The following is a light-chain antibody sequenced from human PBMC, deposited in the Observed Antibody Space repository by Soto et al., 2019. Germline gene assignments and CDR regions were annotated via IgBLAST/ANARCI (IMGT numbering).Light chain of an antibody. Sequence: DIQMTQSPSTLSASVGDRVTITCRASQSITIWLAWYQQKPGKAPKLLIFDASSLESGVPSRFSGSGSGTAVTITIISLQQDDFVTYYCQQYNSYSWTFGQGTKVEIK. J-gene: IGKJ1*01. CDR2: DAS. CDR3: QQYNSYSWT. CDR1: QSITIW. V-gene: IGKV1-5*01.